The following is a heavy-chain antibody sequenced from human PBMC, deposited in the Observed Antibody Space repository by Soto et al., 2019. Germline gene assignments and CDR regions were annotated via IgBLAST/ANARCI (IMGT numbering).Heavy chain of an antibody. D-gene: IGHD6-13*01. CDR2: IYHSGST. Sequence: SETLSLTCAVSGGSISSSNWWSWVRQPPGKGLEWIGEIYHSGSTNYNPSLKSRVTISVDKSKNQFSLKLSSVTAADTAVYYCARDNFSWYRYATDVWGQGTTVTVSS. CDR1: GGSISSSNW. CDR3: ARDNFSWYRYATDV. V-gene: IGHV4-4*02. J-gene: IGHJ6*02.